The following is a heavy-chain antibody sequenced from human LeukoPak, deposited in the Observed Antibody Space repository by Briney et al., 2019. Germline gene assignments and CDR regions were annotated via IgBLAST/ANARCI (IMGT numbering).Heavy chain of an antibody. CDR2: ISSSSSTI. V-gene: IGHV3-48*01. Sequence: GGSLRLSCAASGFTVSSNYMSWVRQAPGKGLEWVSYISSSSSTIYYADSVKGRFTISRDNAKNSLYLQMNSLRAEDTAVYYCARSCGGDCYQMDYYYYMDVWGKGTTVTVSS. J-gene: IGHJ6*03. D-gene: IGHD2-21*02. CDR1: GFTVSSNY. CDR3: ARSCGGDCYQMDYYYYMDV.